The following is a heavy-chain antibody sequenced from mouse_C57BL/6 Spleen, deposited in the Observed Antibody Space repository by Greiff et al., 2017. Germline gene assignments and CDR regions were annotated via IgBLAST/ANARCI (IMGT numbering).Heavy chain of an antibody. CDR2: IDPEDGET. J-gene: IGHJ3*01. V-gene: IGHV14-2*01. Sequence: DVHLVESGAELVKPGASVKLSCTASGFNIKDYYMHWVKQRTEQGLEWIGRIDPEDGETKYAPKFQGKATITADTSSNTAYLQLSSLTSEDTAVYYCARSHSSGPWFAYWGQGTLVTVSA. CDR1: GFNIKDYY. CDR3: ARSHSSGPWFAY. D-gene: IGHD3-2*02.